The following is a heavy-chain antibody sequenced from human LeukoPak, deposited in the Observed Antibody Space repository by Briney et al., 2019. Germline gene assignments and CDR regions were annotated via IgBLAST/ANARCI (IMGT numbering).Heavy chain of an antibody. CDR2: IIPILGIA. CDR3: ARDTPYYYDSSGYQHNWLDP. V-gene: IGHV1-69*04. J-gene: IGHJ5*02. CDR1: GGTFSSYA. D-gene: IGHD3-22*01. Sequence: SVKVSCKASGGTFSSYAISWVRQAPGQGLEWMGRIIPILGIANYAQKFQGRVTITADKSTSTAYMELSSLRSEDTAVYYCARDTPYYYDSSGYQHNWLDPWGQGTLVTVSS.